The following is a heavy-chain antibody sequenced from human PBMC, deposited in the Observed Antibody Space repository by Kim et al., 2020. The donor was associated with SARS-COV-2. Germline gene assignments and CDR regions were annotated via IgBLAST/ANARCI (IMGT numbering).Heavy chain of an antibody. V-gene: IGHV4-39*01. D-gene: IGHD6-13*01. Sequence: SETLSLTCTVSGGSISSTSYYWGWIRQPPGKGLEWIGNIYYSGSTYYNPSLKSRVTISVDTSKNQFSLKLSSVTAADMAVYYCARQKVGGAAEAVDDYWGQGTLVTVSS. J-gene: IGHJ4*02. CDR2: IYYSGST. CDR3: ARQKVGGAAEAVDDY. CDR1: GGSISSTSYY.